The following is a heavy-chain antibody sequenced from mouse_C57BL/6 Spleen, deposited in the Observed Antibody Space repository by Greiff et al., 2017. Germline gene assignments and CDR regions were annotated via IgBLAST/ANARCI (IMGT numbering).Heavy chain of an antibody. CDR1: GFTFSDYG. CDR2: ISSGSSTI. J-gene: IGHJ4*01. Sequence: DVHLVESGGGLVKPGGSLKLSCAASGFTFSDYGMHWVRQAPEKGLEWVAYISSGSSTIYYADTVKGRFTISRDNAKNTLFLQMTSLRSEDTAMYYCARGLTTVVALYAMDYWGQGTSVTVSS. CDR3: ARGLTTVVALYAMDY. D-gene: IGHD1-1*01. V-gene: IGHV5-17*01.